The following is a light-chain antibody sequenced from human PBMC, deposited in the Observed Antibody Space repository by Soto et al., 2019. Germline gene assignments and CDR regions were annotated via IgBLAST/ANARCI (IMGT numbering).Light chain of an antibody. J-gene: IGKJ4*01. CDR1: QSVSSN. Sequence: EIVMTQSPATLSVSPGERATLSCRASQSVSSNLAWYQQKPGQAPRLLIYGVSTRATGIPARFSGSGSGTEFTLTISSLQSEDFAGYYCQQYNNWPPLTFGGGTKVEIK. V-gene: IGKV3-15*01. CDR3: QQYNNWPPLT. CDR2: GVS.